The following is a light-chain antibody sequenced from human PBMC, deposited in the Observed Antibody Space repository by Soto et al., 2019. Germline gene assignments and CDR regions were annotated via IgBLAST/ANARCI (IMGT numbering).Light chain of an antibody. J-gene: IGKJ1*01. CDR1: QSISSY. V-gene: IGKV1-39*01. CDR2: AAS. CDR3: QQSGDTPPWT. Sequence: DIHMTQSPSSLSASVGGVVTIACLASQSISSYLNWYQQKPGKAPKLLIYAASSLQSGVPSRFSGSGSGTDFTLTITSLQPEDFATYYCQQSGDTPPWTFGQGTKVDNK.